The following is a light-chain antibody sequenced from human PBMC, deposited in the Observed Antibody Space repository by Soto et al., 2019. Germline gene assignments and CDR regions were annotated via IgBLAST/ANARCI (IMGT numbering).Light chain of an antibody. J-gene: IGKJ4*01. Sequence: IQLTQSPSFLSASVGDRVTITCRASHGITNSLAWYQQKPGKAPNLLIYAASTLQGGVPSRFSGSGSGTDFTLTISSLQPEDFATYYCQQLTSNPLTFGGGTKVEIK. CDR3: QQLTSNPLT. CDR1: HGITNS. V-gene: IGKV1-9*01. CDR2: AAS.